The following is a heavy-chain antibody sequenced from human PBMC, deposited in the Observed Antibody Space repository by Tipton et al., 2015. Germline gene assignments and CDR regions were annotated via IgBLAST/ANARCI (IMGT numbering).Heavy chain of an antibody. J-gene: IGHJ6*02. D-gene: IGHD5-18*01. Sequence: QSGPEVKKPGSSVKVSCKVSGDIFKKYAFSWVRQAPGQGLEWMGGIIPNFHVTDYGQRFRDRVTITADESTKTVYMELSSLRSEDTAVYYCASGYSYGLGWGMGVWGQGTTVTVSS. CDR1: GDIFKKYA. V-gene: IGHV1-69*01. CDR3: ASGYSYGLGWGMGV. CDR2: IIPNFHVT.